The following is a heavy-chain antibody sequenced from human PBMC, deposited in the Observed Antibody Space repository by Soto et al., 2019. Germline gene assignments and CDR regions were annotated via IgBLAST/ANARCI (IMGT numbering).Heavy chain of an antibody. Sequence: EVQLVESGGGLVKPGGSLRLSCAASGFTFSTTGMNWVRQAPGKGLEWVSSISSGSEYIFHADSVKGRLTTSRDNAKKSVYLQMNILRVEDTTVYYCATDVAAGSVVDVWGQGTPVTVSS. D-gene: IGHD6-13*01. CDR3: ATDVAAGSVVDV. J-gene: IGHJ6*02. V-gene: IGHV3-21*02. CDR2: ISSGSEYI. CDR1: GFTFSTTG.